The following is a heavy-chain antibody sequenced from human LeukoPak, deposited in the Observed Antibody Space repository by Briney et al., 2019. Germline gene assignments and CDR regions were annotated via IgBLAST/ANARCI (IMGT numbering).Heavy chain of an antibody. CDR3: ARRNRGYSYGP. V-gene: IGHV4-34*01. CDR1: GGSFSGYY. D-gene: IGHD5-18*01. J-gene: IGHJ4*02. CDR2: INHSGST. Sequence: KSSETLSLTCAVYGGSFSGYYWSWIRQPPGKGLEWIGEINHSGSTNYNPSLKSRVTISVDTSKNQFSLKLSSVTAADTAVYYCARRNRGYSYGPWGQGTLVTVSS.